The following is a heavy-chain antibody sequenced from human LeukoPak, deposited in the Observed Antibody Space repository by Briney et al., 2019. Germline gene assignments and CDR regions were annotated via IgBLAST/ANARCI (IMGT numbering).Heavy chain of an antibody. J-gene: IGHJ4*02. D-gene: IGHD3-22*01. CDR3: TRRGYHDSSGYDY. CDR1: GFTFRSYA. Sequence: GGSLRLSCAASGFTFRSYAMNWVRQAPGKGLEWVSSISGSSTDIYYVDLVKGRFTISRDNAKNSVFLQINNLRAEDTAIYYCTRRGYHDSSGYDYWGQGTLVTVSS. V-gene: IGHV3-21*06. CDR2: ISGSSTDI.